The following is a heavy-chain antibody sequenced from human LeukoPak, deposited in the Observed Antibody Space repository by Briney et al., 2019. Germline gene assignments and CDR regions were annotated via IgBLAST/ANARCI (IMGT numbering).Heavy chain of an antibody. CDR2: ISGSGGST. Sequence: GGSLRLSCAASGFTFSSYAMSWVRQAPGKGLEWVSAISGSGGSTYYADSVKGRFTISRDSSKNTLYLQMNSPRAEDTAVYYCAKERAYYYDSSGYSAYWGQGTLVTVSS. V-gene: IGHV3-23*01. CDR3: AKERAYYYDSSGYSAY. CDR1: GFTFSSYA. D-gene: IGHD3-22*01. J-gene: IGHJ4*02.